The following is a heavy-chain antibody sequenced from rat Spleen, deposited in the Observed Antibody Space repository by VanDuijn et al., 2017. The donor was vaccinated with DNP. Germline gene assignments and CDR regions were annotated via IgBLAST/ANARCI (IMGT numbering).Heavy chain of an antibody. J-gene: IGHJ2*01. CDR1: GFTFSDYA. CDR2: ISYDGSRT. CDR3: ARGNYPGINTFDY. D-gene: IGHD1-4*01. V-gene: IGHV5-17*01. Sequence: EVQLVESGGGLVQPGRSLKLSCAASGFTFSDYAMAWVRQAPKKGLEWVATISYDGSRTYYRDSVRGRFTISRDDAKSTLYLQMDSLRSEDTATYFCARGNYPGINTFDYWGQGVMGSVSS.